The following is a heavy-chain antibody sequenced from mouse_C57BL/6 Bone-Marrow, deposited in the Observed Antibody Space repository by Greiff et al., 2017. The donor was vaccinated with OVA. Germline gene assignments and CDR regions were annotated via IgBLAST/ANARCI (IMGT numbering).Heavy chain of an antibody. CDR3: TRGSGIYYDYGAWFAY. CDR2: ISSGGDYI. CDR1: GFTFSSYA. V-gene: IGHV5-9-1*02. Sequence: EVNVVESGEGLVKPGGSLKLSCAASGFTFSSYAMSWVRQTPEKRLEWVAYISSGGDYIYYADTVKGRFTISSDNARNTLYLQMSSMKTEDTAVYYCTRGSGIYYDYGAWFAYWGQGTLVTVSA. J-gene: IGHJ3*01. D-gene: IGHD2-4*01.